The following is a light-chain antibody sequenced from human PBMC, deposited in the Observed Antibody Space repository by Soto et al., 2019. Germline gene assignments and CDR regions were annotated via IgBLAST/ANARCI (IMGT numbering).Light chain of an antibody. V-gene: IGKV1-5*03. CDR1: QGISSW. CDR3: QQYNSYSLT. Sequence: DIQMTQSPSTLSASVGDTVTITCRASQGISSWLAWYQQKPGKTPNLLLYKASSLESGVPSRFSGSGSGTEFTLTISSLQPDDFATYDCQQYNSYSLTFGGWTKGESK. CDR2: KAS. J-gene: IGKJ4*01.